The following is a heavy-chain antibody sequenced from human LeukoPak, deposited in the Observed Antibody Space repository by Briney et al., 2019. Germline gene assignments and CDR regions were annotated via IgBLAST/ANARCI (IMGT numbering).Heavy chain of an antibody. CDR2: ISAYNGNT. V-gene: IGHV1-18*01. CDR1: GYTFTSYG. J-gene: IGHJ5*02. Sequence: ASVKVSCTASGYTFTSYGISWVRQAPGQGLEWMGWISAYNGNTNYAQKLQGRVTMTTDTSTSTAYMELRSLRSDDTAVYYCARDGGYCSGGSCPDNWFDPWGQGTLVTVSS. CDR3: ARDGGYCSGGSCPDNWFDP. D-gene: IGHD2-15*01.